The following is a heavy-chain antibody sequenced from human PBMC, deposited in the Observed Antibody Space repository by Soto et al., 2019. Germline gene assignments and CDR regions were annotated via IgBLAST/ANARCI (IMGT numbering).Heavy chain of an antibody. CDR1: GFTFSSYS. CDR2: INSSSSYI. CDR3: ASFSNYDFWSGYYTPYYYYYGMDV. V-gene: IGHV3-21*01. Sequence: GGSLRLSCAASGFTFSSYSMNWVRQSPGKGLEWVSSINSSSSYIYYADSVKGRFTISRDNAKNSLYLQMNSLRAEDTAVYYCASFSNYDFWSGYYTPYYYYYGMDVWGQGTTVTVSS. D-gene: IGHD3-3*01. J-gene: IGHJ6*02.